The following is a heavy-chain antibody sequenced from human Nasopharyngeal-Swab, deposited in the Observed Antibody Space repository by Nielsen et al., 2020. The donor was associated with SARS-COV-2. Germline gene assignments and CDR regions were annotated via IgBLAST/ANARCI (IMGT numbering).Heavy chain of an antibody. CDR1: GDSVSSNSAA. Sequence: SQTLSLTCAISGDSVSSNSAAWSWIRQSPSRGLEWLGRTYYRSKWYIDYAASVKSRITINPDTSKNQLSLQLSSVTPEDTAVYYCARIAQAAEPHWGQGTLVTVSS. CDR3: ARIAQAAEPH. V-gene: IGHV6-1*01. J-gene: IGHJ4*02. D-gene: IGHD1-14*01. CDR2: TYYRSKWYI.